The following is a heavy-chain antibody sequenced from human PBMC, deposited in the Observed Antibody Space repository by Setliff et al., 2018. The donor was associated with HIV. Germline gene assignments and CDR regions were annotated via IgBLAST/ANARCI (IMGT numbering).Heavy chain of an antibody. CDR1: GYSISSGYY. CDR2: MHTSGNT. Sequence: PSETLSLTCGVSGYSISSGYYLCWIRQPAGKGLEWIGRMHTSGNTNYNPSLKSRVTMSVDTSKNQFSLRLSSVTAADTAVYYCARDQKGYSYGYFDSWGQGTLVTVSS. CDR3: ARDQKGYSYGYFDS. V-gene: IGHV4-4*07. D-gene: IGHD5-18*01. J-gene: IGHJ4*02.